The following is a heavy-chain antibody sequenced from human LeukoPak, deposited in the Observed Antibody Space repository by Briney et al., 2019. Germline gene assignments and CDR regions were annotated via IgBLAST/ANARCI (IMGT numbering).Heavy chain of an antibody. D-gene: IGHD6-13*01. Sequence: GESLKISCKGSGYSFTSYWIGWVRQMPGKGLEWMGIIYPGDSDTRYSPSFQGQVTISADKSISTAYLQWSSLKASDTAMYYCARQDEGSSWYVSYYYYGMDVWGQGTTDTVSS. CDR2: IYPGDSDT. CDR3: ARQDEGSSWYVSYYYYGMDV. CDR1: GYSFTSYW. J-gene: IGHJ6*02. V-gene: IGHV5-51*01.